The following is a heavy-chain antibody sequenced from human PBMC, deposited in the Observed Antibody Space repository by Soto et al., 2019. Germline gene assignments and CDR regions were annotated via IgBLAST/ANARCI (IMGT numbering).Heavy chain of an antibody. CDR2: ISGSGGST. D-gene: IGHD3-9*01. CDR3: AKDHWDLQYFDWFSPYYYGMDV. Sequence: EVQLLESGGGLVQPGGSLRLSCAASGFTFSSYAMSWVRQAPGKGLEWVSAISGSGGSTYYADSVKGRFTISRDNSKNTLDLQMNIHKAEDTAVYYCAKDHWDLQYFDWFSPYYYGMDVWGQGTTVTVSS. CDR1: GFTFSSYA. J-gene: IGHJ6*02. V-gene: IGHV3-23*01.